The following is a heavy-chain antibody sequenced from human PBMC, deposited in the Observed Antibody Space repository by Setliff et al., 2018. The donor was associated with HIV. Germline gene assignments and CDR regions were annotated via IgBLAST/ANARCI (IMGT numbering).Heavy chain of an antibody. Sequence: SETLSLTCAVYGGSFSGYYWSWIRQPAGKGLEWIGHISTSGRTNYNPSLMSRLTISVDTSKNQFSLKLSSVTAADTAVYHCARADNYYYDSGAFKSGLDAFDIWGQGTMVTVSS. J-gene: IGHJ3*02. D-gene: IGHD3-22*01. CDR3: ARADNYYYDSGAFKSGLDAFDI. CDR1: GGSFSGYY. V-gene: IGHV4-59*10. CDR2: ISTSGRT.